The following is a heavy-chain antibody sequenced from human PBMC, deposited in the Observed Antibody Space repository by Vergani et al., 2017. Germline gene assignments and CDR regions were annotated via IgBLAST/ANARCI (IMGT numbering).Heavy chain of an antibody. J-gene: IGHJ4*02. CDR2: INPNSGGT. CDR3: ARFSAVAGTE. Sequence: QVQLVQSGAEVKKPGASVKVSCKASGYTFTGYYMHWVRQAPGQGLEWMGWINPNSGGTNYAQKFQGRVTMTRDTSTSTVYMELSSLRSEDTAVYYCARFSAVAGTEWGQGTLVTVSS. D-gene: IGHD6-19*01. CDR1: GYTFTGYY. V-gene: IGHV1-2*02.